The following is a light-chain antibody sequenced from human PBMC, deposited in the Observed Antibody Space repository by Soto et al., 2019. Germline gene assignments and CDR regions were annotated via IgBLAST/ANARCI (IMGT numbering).Light chain of an antibody. CDR2: DVS. CDR1: QTVTHN. Sequence: EIVLTQYPATLSVSPGESATLSCRARQTVTHNFLAWYQQKPGQAPRLLMYDVSTRASGIPARFSVSVSGREFTLTISRLQSEDSAVYYCQQYCDWPLTFGGGTKVEIK. J-gene: IGKJ4*01. V-gene: IGKV3-15*01. CDR3: QQYCDWPLT.